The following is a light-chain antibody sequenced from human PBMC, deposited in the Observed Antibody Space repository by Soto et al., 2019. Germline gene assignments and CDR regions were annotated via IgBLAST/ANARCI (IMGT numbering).Light chain of an antibody. CDR1: QSISNY. J-gene: IGKJ4*01. CDR2: AAS. Sequence: DIQMTQSPSSLSASVGDRVIITCRTSQSISNYLNWYQHKPGKAPKVLISAASNLQSGVPSRFSGSGSGTDFTLTISSLQPEDFATYYCQQSYSTPLTFGGGTKVDIK. CDR3: QQSYSTPLT. V-gene: IGKV1-39*01.